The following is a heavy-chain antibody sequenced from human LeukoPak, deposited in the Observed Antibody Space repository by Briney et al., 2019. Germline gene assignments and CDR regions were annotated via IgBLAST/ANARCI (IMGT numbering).Heavy chain of an antibody. CDR3: ARGDSSGYSKGFDY. CDR1: GYTFTSYD. Sequence: ASVTVSCKASGYTFTSYDINWVRQATGQGLEWMGWMNPNSGNTGYAQKFQGRVTMTRNTSISTAYMELSSLRSEDTAVYYCARGDSSGYSKGFDYWGQGTLVTVSS. V-gene: IGHV1-8*01. J-gene: IGHJ4*02. CDR2: MNPNSGNT. D-gene: IGHD3-22*01.